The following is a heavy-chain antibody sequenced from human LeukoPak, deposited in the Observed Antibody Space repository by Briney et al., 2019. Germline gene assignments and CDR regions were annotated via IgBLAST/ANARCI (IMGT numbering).Heavy chain of an antibody. V-gene: IGHV4-38-2*02. CDR1: GYSISSGYY. CDR3: ASHLKPNLNYGSGSYYHGALDY. D-gene: IGHD3-10*01. Sequence: SETLSLTCTVSGYSISSGYYWGWIRQPPGKGLEWIGSIYHSGSTYYNPSLKSRVTISVDTSKNQFSLKLSSVTAADTAVYYCASHLKPNLNYGSGSYYHGALDYWGQGTLVTVSS. CDR2: IYHSGST. J-gene: IGHJ4*02.